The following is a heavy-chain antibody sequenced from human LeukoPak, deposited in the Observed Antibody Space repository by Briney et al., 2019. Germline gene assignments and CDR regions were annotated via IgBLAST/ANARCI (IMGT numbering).Heavy chain of an antibody. CDR3: ARESLTRGYPRPFDY. CDR1: GGSISSSGYY. J-gene: IGHJ4*02. CDR2: IYSSGST. Sequence: SETLSLTCTVSGGSISSSGYYWGWIRQPPGKGLEWIGSIYSSGSTYYNPSLKSRVTISINTSKNQFSLKLNSVTAADTAVYYCARESLTRGYPRPFDYWGQGTLVTVSS. V-gene: IGHV4-39*07. D-gene: IGHD3-22*01.